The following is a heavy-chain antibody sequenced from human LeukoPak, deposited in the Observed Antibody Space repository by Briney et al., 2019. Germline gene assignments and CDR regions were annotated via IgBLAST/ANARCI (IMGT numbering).Heavy chain of an antibody. CDR2: ISSSGSSI. V-gene: IGHV3-48*03. CDR1: GFTFSSYE. D-gene: IGHD4-17*01. CDR3: ARDRLHYGEYEKTFDY. J-gene: IGHJ4*02. Sequence: GGSLRLSCAASGFTFSSYEMNWVRQAPGKGLEWVSKISSSGSSIYYEDSVKGRFTISRDNAKNSLYLQMNSLRAEDTAVYYYARDRLHYGEYEKTFDYWGQGTLVSVSS.